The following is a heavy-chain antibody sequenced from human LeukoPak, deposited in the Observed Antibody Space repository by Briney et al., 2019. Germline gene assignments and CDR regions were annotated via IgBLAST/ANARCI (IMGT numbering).Heavy chain of an antibody. J-gene: IGHJ6*02. D-gene: IGHD2-2*01. V-gene: IGHV3-23*01. Sequence: PGGSLRLSCAASGFIFSSYAMSWVRQAPGTGLEWVSTFSGTSTNTYYADSVKGRFTISRDNSKNTLYLQMNSLRAEDTAVYYCARLGYCSSTSCSAYYGMDVWGQGTTVTVSS. CDR1: GFIFSSYA. CDR3: ARLGYCSSTSCSAYYGMDV. CDR2: FSGTSTNT.